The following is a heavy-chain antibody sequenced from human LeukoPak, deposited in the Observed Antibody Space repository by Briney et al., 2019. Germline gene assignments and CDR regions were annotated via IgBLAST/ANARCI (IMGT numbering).Heavy chain of an antibody. Sequence: GASVKVSCKASGYTFTGYYMHWVRQAPGQGVEWMGWINPNSGGTNYAQKFQGRVTMTRDTSISTAYMELSRLRSDDTAVYYCAREPIAVAAIDYWGQGTLVTVSS. CDR3: AREPIAVAAIDY. CDR2: INPNSGGT. V-gene: IGHV1-2*02. J-gene: IGHJ4*02. CDR1: GYTFTGYY. D-gene: IGHD6-19*01.